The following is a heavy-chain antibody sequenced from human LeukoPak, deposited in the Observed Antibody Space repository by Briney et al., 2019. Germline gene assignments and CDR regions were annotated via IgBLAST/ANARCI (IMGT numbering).Heavy chain of an antibody. D-gene: IGHD1-26*01. CDR2: IYYSGST. CDR3: ARRGEHGSYGPYFDY. Sequence: SETLSLTCTVSGGSISSYYWSWIRQPPGKGLEWIGYIYYSGSTNYNPSLKSRVTISVDTPKNQFSLKLSSVAAADTAVYYCARRGEHGSYGPYFDYWGQGTLVTVSS. CDR1: GGSISSYY. V-gene: IGHV4-59*01. J-gene: IGHJ4*02.